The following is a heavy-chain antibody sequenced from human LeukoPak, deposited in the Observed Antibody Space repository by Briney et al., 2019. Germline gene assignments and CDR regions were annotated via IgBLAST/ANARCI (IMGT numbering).Heavy chain of an antibody. V-gene: IGHV4-31*03. CDR2: IYSSGTI. CDR3: ARVAYSNFDY. Sequence: SQTLSLTCTVSGGSIGSALYYWSWIRQHPGKGLEWIGHIYSSGTIDHNPSLKSRVTISVDRSKNQFSLKLSSVTAADTAVYYCARVAYSNFDYWGQGTLVTVSS. CDR1: GGSIGSALYY. J-gene: IGHJ4*02. D-gene: IGHD4-11*01.